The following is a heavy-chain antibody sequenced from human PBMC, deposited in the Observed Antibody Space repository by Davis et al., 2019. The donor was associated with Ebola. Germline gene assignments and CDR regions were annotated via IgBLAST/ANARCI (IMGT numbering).Heavy chain of an antibody. CDR2: IYPRDFDT. J-gene: IGHJ4*02. CDR1: GFTFTNYW. V-gene: IGHV5-51*01. Sequence: PGGSLRLSCKDFGFTFTNYWIAWVRQLPGKGLECMGVIYPRDFDTRYSPSFQGQVTISADKSINTAYLQWSSLKASDTAMYYCARVASLVSSTRGFDSWGQGTLVTVSS. CDR3: ARVASLVSSTRGFDS. D-gene: IGHD2-2*01.